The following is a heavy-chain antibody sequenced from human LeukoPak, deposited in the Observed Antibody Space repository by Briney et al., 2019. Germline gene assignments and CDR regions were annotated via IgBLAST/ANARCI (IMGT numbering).Heavy chain of an antibody. Sequence: SETLSLTCTVSGGSISSVNYYWDWIRQPAGKELEWIGRIYYSGSAYYNPSLKSRVTISVDTSKNQFSLKLTSVTAADTAVYSCARVGGYLSMDVWGKGTTVTISS. V-gene: IGHV4-61*02. CDR3: ARVGGYLSMDV. CDR2: IYYSGSA. J-gene: IGHJ6*03. CDR1: GGSISSVNYY. D-gene: IGHD1-26*01.